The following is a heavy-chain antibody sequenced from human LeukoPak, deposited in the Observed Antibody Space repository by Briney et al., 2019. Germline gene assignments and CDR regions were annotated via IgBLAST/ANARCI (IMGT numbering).Heavy chain of an antibody. D-gene: IGHD3-22*01. Sequence: SETLSLTCTVSGGSISSSGYYWGCIRQPPGKGLEWIGSIYYSGSTYYNPSLKSRVTISVDTSKNQFSLKLSSVTAADTAVYYCASPPPYYYDSSGPIDYWGQGTLVTVSS. V-gene: IGHV4-39*01. CDR1: GGSISSSGYY. CDR2: IYYSGST. J-gene: IGHJ4*02. CDR3: ASPPPYYYDSSGPIDY.